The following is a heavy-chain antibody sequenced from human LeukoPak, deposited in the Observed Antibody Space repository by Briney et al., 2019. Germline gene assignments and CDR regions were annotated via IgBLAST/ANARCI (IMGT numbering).Heavy chain of an antibody. CDR3: AXXXXXXXXXXXXXXXXXYXMDV. J-gene: IGHJ6*03. Sequence: XTFTGYXMHWVRQAPGQGPEWMGWINPNSGNTGYAQKFQGRVTMTRNTSISTAYMELSSLRSEDTAVYYCAXXXXXXXXXXXXXXXXXYXMDVWGKGTTVTISS. CDR2: INPNSGNT. V-gene: IGHV1-8*01. CDR1: XTFTGYX.